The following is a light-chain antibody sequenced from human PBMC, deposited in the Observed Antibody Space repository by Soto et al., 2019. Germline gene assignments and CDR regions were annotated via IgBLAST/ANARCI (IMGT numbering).Light chain of an antibody. CDR2: GAS. J-gene: IGKJ1*01. CDR1: QNFSSN. CDR3: QQYGSSGT. Sequence: TVLTQSPGTLSLSPGERATLSFRASQNFSSNLAWYQQKPGQAPRLLIYGASNRATGIPDRFSGSGSGTDFTLTISRLEPEDFAVYYCQQYGSSGTFGQGTKVDVK. V-gene: IGKV3-20*01.